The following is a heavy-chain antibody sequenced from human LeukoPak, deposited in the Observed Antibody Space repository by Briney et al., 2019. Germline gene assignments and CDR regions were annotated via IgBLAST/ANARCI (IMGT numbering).Heavy chain of an antibody. D-gene: IGHD7-27*01. V-gene: IGHV3-21*06. CDR1: GFTFSSYG. CDR3: AREGSGERYYMDV. Sequence: PGGSLRLSCAASGFTFSSYGMNWVRQAPGKGLEWVSSLSINGIYTYYADSVKGRFTTSRDNAKNSLYLQMDSLRVEDTAVYYCAREGSGERYYMDVWGKGTTVTVSS. J-gene: IGHJ6*03. CDR2: LSINGIYT.